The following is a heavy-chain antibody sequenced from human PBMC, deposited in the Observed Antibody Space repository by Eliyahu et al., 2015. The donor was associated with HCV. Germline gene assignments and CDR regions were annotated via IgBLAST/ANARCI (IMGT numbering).Heavy chain of an antibody. D-gene: IGHD6-19*01. Sequence: QVQLQESGPGLVKPSETLSLTCXVSGGSISSYYWSWIRXPPGKGLEWIAYIYXXGSTNYNPSLKSRVTISLDTSKNQFXLMLNSVTAAXTAVYYCASGGGGIAVSGTGGWFDPWGQGTLVTVSS. CDR2: IYXXGST. V-gene: IGHV4-59*01. J-gene: IGHJ5*02. CDR1: GGSISSYY. CDR3: ASGGGGIAVSGTGGWFDP.